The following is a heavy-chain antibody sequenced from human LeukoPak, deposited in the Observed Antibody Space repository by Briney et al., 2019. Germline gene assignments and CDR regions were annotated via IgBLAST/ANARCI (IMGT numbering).Heavy chain of an antibody. J-gene: IGHJ5*02. CDR2: ISSSSSTI. D-gene: IGHD1-26*01. Sequence: TGGSLRLSCAASGFTFSRNSMNWVRQAPGKGLEWVSYISSSSSTIYYADSVKGRFTISRDNAKNSLYLQMNSLRAEDTAVYYCAKGISGSYFGWFDPWGQGTLVTVSS. V-gene: IGHV3-48*01. CDR3: AKGISGSYFGWFDP. CDR1: GFTFSRNS.